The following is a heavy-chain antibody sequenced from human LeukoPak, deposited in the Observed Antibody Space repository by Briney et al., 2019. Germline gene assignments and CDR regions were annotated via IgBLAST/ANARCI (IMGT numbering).Heavy chain of an antibody. CDR1: GFTVTNKY. Sequence: PGGSLRLSCAASGFTVTNKYMSWVRQAPGKGLEWVSAISGSGGSTYYADSVKGRFTISRDNSKNTLYLQMNSLRAEDTAVYYCAKHIAAAGTGIYYWGQGTLVTVSS. D-gene: IGHD6-13*01. V-gene: IGHV3-23*01. CDR3: AKHIAAAGTGIYY. CDR2: ISGSGGST. J-gene: IGHJ4*02.